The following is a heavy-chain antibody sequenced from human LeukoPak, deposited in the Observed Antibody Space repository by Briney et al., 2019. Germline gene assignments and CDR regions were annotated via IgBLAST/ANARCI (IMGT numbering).Heavy chain of an antibody. CDR2: MRYDGSNE. D-gene: IGHD6-19*01. CDR3: AKVGYISPSHYMDV. CDR1: GFTFSSYG. V-gene: IGHV3-30*02. J-gene: IGHJ6*03. Sequence: GGSLRLSCAASGFTFSSYGMHWVRQAPGKGLEWVAFMRYDGSNEQHADSVKGRFTISRDKTKNTLYLQINSLRPEDTAVYYCAKVGYISPSHYMDVWGKGTTVTVSS.